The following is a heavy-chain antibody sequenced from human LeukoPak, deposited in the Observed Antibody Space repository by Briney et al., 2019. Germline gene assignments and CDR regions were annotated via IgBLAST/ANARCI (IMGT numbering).Heavy chain of an antibody. Sequence: GGSLRLSCAASGFTLSSYGMHWVRQAPGKGLEWVAVIWYDGSNKYYADSVKGRFTISRDNSKNTLYLQMNSLRAEDTAVYYCARPQGPYYDILTGSDWFDPWGQGTLVTVSS. D-gene: IGHD3-9*01. CDR1: GFTLSSYG. CDR3: ARPQGPYYDILTGSDWFDP. CDR2: IWYDGSNK. J-gene: IGHJ5*02. V-gene: IGHV3-33*01.